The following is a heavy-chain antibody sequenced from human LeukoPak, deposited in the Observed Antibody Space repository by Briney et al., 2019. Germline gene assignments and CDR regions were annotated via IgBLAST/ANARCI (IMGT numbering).Heavy chain of an antibody. D-gene: IGHD4-17*01. CDR2: IYYSGST. CDR1: GGSISSYY. Sequence: SETLFLTCTVSGGSISSYYWSWIRQPPGEGLEWIGDIYYSGSTKYNPSLKSRVTISVDTSKNQFSLKLSSVTAADTAVYYCARDRQATTAYDAFDIWGRGTMVTVSS. J-gene: IGHJ3*02. CDR3: ARDRQATTAYDAFDI. V-gene: IGHV4-59*01.